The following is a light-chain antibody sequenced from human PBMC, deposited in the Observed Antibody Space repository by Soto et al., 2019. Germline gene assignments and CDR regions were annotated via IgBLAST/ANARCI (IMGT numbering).Light chain of an antibody. CDR1: SSNIGAGYD. CDR2: GNI. J-gene: IGLJ1*01. CDR3: QSYDTSLSAYV. V-gene: IGLV1-40*01. Sequence: VLAQPPSVSGAPGQKVTISCTGSSSNIGAGYDLHWYQQLPGTAPKLLLYGNINRPSGVPDRFSGSKSGTSASLAITGLQAEDEADYYCQSYDTSLSAYVFGTGTKVTVL.